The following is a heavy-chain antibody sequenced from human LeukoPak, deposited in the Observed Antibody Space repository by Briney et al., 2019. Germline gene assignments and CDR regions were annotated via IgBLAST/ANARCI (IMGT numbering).Heavy chain of an antibody. CDR2: IYHTGSN. J-gene: IGHJ4*02. CDR1: GYSISSGYY. V-gene: IGHV4-38-2*02. D-gene: IGHD3-22*01. CDR3: ARDRPHYYDSSGYYHFFDY. Sequence: SETLSLTCAVSGYSISSGYYWGWIRPPPGKGLEWIGSIYHTGSNYYNPSLKSRVTISVDTSKNQLSLKLSSVTAADTAVYYCARDRPHYYDSSGYYHFFDYWGQGTLVTVSS.